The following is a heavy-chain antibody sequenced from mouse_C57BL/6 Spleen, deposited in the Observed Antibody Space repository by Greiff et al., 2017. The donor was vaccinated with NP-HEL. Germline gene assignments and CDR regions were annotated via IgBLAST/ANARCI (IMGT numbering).Heavy chain of an antibody. CDR3: ARWRIYDSHFDY. Sequence: QVQLQQPGAELVMPGASVKLSCKASGYTFTSYWMHWVKQRPGQGLEWIGEIDPSASYTNYNQQFKGTSTLTVDKSSSTAYMQLISLTSEDSAVYYCARWRIYDSHFDYWGQGTTLTVSS. V-gene: IGHV1-69*01. CDR2: IDPSASYT. J-gene: IGHJ2*01. CDR1: GYTFTSYW. D-gene: IGHD2-3*01.